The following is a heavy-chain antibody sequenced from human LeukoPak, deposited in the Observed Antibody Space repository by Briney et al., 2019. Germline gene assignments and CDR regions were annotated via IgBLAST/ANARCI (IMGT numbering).Heavy chain of an antibody. V-gene: IGHV3-21*01. J-gene: IGHJ4*02. D-gene: IGHD1-26*01. CDR2: ISSSSSYI. CDR1: GFTFSSYS. Sequence: GGSLRLSCAASGFTFSSYSMNWVRQAPGKGLEWVSSISSSSSYIYYADSVKGRFTISRDNAKNSLYLQMNSLRAEDTAVYYCAREKWELLGLGFDYWGQGTLVTVSS. CDR3: AREKWELLGLGFDY.